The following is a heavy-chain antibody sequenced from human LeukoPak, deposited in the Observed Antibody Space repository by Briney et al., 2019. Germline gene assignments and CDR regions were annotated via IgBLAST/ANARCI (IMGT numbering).Heavy chain of an antibody. CDR3: ARVGGRVATAHFDY. CDR1: GYSISSGYY. J-gene: IGHJ4*02. V-gene: IGHV4-38-2*02. Sequence: SETLSLTCTVSGYSISSGYYWGWIRQPPGKGLEWIGSIYHSGSTYYNPSLKSRVTISVDTSKNQFSLKLSSVTAADTAVYYCARVGGRVATAHFDYWGQGTLVTVSS. D-gene: IGHD5-18*01. CDR2: IYHSGST.